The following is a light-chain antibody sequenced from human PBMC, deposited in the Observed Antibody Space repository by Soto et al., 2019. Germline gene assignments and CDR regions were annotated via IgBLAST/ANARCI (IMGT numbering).Light chain of an antibody. J-gene: IGLJ1*01. CDR1: SSDY. V-gene: IGLV2-14*03. CDR3: SSYSRSGTLV. CDR2: DVS. Sequence: QSALTQPASVSGSPGQSITISCTGTSSDYVSWYQKYPDKDPKRMISDVSNRPSGVSDRCSGYKSVITASLTTTCLPAEDEADDYCSSYSRSGTLVFGTGTKVTVL.